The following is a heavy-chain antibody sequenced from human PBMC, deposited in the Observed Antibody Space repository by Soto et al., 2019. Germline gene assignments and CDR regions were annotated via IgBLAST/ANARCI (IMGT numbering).Heavy chain of an antibody. CDR2: IYSGGST. CDR1: GLTVSSNY. CDR3: ARDLSGIAAAGDFDY. J-gene: IGHJ4*02. V-gene: IGHV3-53*01. Sequence: GGSLRLSCAASGLTVSSNYMSWVRQAPGKGLEWVSVIYSGGSTYYADSVKGRFTISRDNSKNTLYLQMNSLRAEDTAVYYCARDLSGIAAAGDFDYWGQGTLVTVSS. D-gene: IGHD6-13*01.